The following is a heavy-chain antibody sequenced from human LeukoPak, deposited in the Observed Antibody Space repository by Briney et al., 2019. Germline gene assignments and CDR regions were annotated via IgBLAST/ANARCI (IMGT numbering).Heavy chain of an antibody. CDR2: IYYSGST. CDR1: GGSISSYY. D-gene: IGHD3-10*01. Sequence: SETLSLTCTVSGGSISSYYWSWIRQPPGKGLEWIGYIYYSGSTNYNPSLKSRVTISVDTSKNQFSLKLSSVTAADTAVYYCARESMVRGVITWFDYWGQGTLVTVSS. V-gene: IGHV4-59*01. CDR3: ARESMVRGVITWFDY. J-gene: IGHJ4*02.